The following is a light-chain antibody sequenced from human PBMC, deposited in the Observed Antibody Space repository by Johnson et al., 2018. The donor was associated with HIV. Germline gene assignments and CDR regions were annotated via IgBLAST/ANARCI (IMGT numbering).Light chain of an antibody. J-gene: IGLJ1*01. CDR3: GTWDSSLSAHYI. Sequence: QSVLTQPPSVSAAPGQKVTISCSGRSSNIGNNYVSWYQQLPGTAPKLLIYENNKRRSGIPDRFSGSKSGTSATLGITGLQTGDEADYYCGTWDSSLSAHYIFGTGTKVTVL. V-gene: IGLV1-51*02. CDR2: ENN. CDR1: SSNIGNNY.